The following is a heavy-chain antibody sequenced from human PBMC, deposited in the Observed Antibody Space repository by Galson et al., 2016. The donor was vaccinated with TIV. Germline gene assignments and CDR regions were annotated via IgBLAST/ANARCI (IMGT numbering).Heavy chain of an antibody. CDR3: ARMLFDIVGAPAATPTAYLDP. D-gene: IGHD2-2*01. CDR2: INQGGSEN. Sequence: SLRLSCAASRFSFNTYWMSWLRQAPGKGLEWVASINQGGSENDYVDSVKGRFTISRDNAQTPLYLQMDSLRAENTAVYYCARMLFDIVGAPAATPTAYLDPWGQGALVTVSS. J-gene: IGHJ5*02. V-gene: IGHV3-7*01. CDR1: RFSFNTYW.